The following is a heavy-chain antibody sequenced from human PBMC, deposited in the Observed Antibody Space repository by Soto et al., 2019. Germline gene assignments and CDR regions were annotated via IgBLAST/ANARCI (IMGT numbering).Heavy chain of an antibody. CDR3: AEAITSGDYRVGIGY. V-gene: IGHV3-23*01. CDR2: SSGSGART. J-gene: IGHJ4*02. D-gene: IGHD4-17*01. Sequence: EVQLLESGGGLVQPGGSLRLSCAASGFTFTSYGMSWVRQAPGKGLEWVSASSGSGARTLYADSVKGRFTISRDNSKNAVYLQMNSLRGEDTAVYYCAEAITSGDYRVGIGYWGQGTLVTVSS. CDR1: GFTFTSYG.